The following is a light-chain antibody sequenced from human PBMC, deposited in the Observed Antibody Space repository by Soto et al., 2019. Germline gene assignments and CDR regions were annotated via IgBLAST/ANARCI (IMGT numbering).Light chain of an antibody. CDR1: QSVNNKY. CDR3: QQYGSSYT. Sequence: EIVLTQSPGTLSLSPGERATLSCRASQSVNNKYLAWYQQKPGQPPRLLIYGASSRAIGIPDRFSGGGSGTDFTLTISRLEPEDFAVYYCQQYGSSYTFGPGTKVDIK. V-gene: IGKV3-20*01. J-gene: IGKJ3*01. CDR2: GAS.